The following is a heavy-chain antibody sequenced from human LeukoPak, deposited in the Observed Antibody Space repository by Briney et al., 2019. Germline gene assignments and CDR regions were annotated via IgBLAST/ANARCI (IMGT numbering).Heavy chain of an antibody. D-gene: IGHD2-2*01. CDR2: INPNSGGT. V-gene: IGHV1-2*06. Sequence: ASVEVSCKASGYTFTGYYMHWVRQAPGQGLEWMGRINPNSGGTNYAQKFQGRVTMTRDTSISTAYMELSRLRSDDTAVYYCARDPRSYGYCSSTSCPGGYWGQGTLVTVSS. CDR1: GYTFTGYY. CDR3: ARDPRSYGYCSSTSCPGGY. J-gene: IGHJ4*02.